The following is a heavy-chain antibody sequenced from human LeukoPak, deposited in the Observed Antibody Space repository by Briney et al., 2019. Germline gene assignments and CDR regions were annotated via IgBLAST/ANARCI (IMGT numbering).Heavy chain of an antibody. D-gene: IGHD3-9*01. J-gene: IGHJ4*02. CDR1: GYTFTGYY. CDR2: INPNSGGT. Sequence: ASVKVSCKASGYTFTGYYMHWVRQAPGQGLEWMGWINPNSGGTNYAQKFYARVTMTRDTSISTAYMELSRLRSDDTAVFYCARSPHILTGENFDFWGQGTLVTVSS. V-gene: IGHV1-2*02. CDR3: ARSPHILTGENFDF.